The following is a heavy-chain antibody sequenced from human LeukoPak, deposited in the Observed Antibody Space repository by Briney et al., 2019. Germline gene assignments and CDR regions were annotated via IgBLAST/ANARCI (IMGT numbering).Heavy chain of an antibody. V-gene: IGHV3-48*03. CDR3: ARDSPADY. J-gene: IGHJ4*02. Sequence: PGGSLRLSCAASGFTFSSYKMNWVRQAPGNGLEWVSYISTSGGTIYYADSVKGRFTISRDNAKNSLYLQMNSLRAEDTAVYYCARDSPADYWGQGALVTVSS. CDR2: ISTSGGTI. CDR1: GFTFSSYK. D-gene: IGHD2-2*01.